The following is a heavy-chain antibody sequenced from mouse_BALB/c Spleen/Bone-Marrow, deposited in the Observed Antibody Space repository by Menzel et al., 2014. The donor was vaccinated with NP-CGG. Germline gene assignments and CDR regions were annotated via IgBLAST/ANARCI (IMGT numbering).Heavy chain of an antibody. D-gene: IGHD1-1*01. Sequence: EVNLVESGAELVKPGASVKLSCTASGFNIKDTYMHWVKQRPEQGLEWIGRIDPANGNTKYDPKFQGKATITADTSSNTAYLQLSSLTSEDTAVYYCARYYYGSSHFDYWGQGTTLTVSS. J-gene: IGHJ2*01. V-gene: IGHV14-3*02. CDR1: GFNIKDTY. CDR2: IDPANGNT. CDR3: ARYYYGSSHFDY.